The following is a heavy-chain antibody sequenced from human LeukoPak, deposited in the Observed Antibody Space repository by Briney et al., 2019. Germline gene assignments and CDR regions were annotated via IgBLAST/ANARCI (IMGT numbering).Heavy chain of an antibody. V-gene: IGHV1-2*02. J-gene: IGHJ5*02. Sequence: GSVKVSCKASGFTFTGYYMHWVRQAPGQGLEWIGWINPNSGGTNYAQKFQGRVTMTRDTSISTAYMELSRLRSDDTAVYYCARGTSFQYNWFDPWGQGTLVTVSS. CDR1: GFTFTGYY. D-gene: IGHD2-2*01. CDR3: ARGTSFQYNWFDP. CDR2: INPNSGGT.